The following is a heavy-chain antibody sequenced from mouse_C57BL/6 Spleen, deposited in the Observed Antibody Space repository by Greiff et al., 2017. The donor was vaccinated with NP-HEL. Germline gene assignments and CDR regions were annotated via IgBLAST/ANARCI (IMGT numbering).Heavy chain of an antibody. D-gene: IGHD1-1*01. CDR1: GFTFTDYY. V-gene: IGHV7-3*01. Sequence: EVQLVESGGGLVQPGGSLSLSCAASGFTFTDYYMSWVRQPPGKALEWLGFIRNKANGYTTEYSASVKGRFTISRENTKSILYLQMNALRAEDSATYYGARYQDRCLLQGDWYFDVWGTGTTVTVSS. J-gene: IGHJ1*03. CDR2: IRNKANGYTT. CDR3: ARYQDRCLLQGDWYFDV.